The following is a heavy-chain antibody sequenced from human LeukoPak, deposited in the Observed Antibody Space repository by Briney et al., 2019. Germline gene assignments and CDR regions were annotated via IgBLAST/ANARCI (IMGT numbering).Heavy chain of an antibody. CDR3: AHRRAPPRRRADPEFDP. J-gene: IGHJ5*02. V-gene: IGHV2-5*01. Sequence: SGPTLVKPTQTLTLTCTFSGFSLSTTGVGVGWIRQPPGKALEWLALIYWNDDKRYSPSLKSRLTITKDTSKNQVVLTMTNMDPVDTATYYCAHRRAPPRRRADPEFDPWGQGTLVTVSS. CDR1: GFSLSTTGVG. CDR2: IYWNDDK.